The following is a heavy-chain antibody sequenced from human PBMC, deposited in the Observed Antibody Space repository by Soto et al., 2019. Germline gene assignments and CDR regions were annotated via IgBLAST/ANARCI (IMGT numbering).Heavy chain of an antibody. D-gene: IGHD6-25*01. J-gene: IGHJ4*02. CDR1: GFSLITYW. CDR3: ARPHFHPATAATMGGY. Sequence: EVHLVESGGGLVQPGGSLRLSCAASGFSLITYWRSWVRKAPGKGLEWVANIKQDGSQKHYVDSVKGRFTISRDNAKNSLDMQMNSLRVEDTAVYYCARPHFHPATAATMGGYWGQGTLVTVSS. V-gene: IGHV3-7*01. CDR2: IKQDGSQK.